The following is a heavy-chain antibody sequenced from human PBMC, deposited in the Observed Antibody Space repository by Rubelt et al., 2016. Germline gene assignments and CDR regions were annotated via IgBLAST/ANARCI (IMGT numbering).Heavy chain of an antibody. J-gene: IGHJ3*02. CDR2: IYYSGST. CDR3: VGRATSRSYGVEI. D-gene: IGHD6-6*01. Sequence: QLQLQESGPGLVKPSETLSLTCTVSGGSISSSSYYWGWIRQPPGKGLEWIGSIYYSGSTYYNPSLKSRVTMSVDTSNSQFSLRLNSVSAADTAVYYCVGRATSRSYGVEIWGQGTLVTVSS. V-gene: IGHV4-39*01. CDR1: GGSISSSSYY.